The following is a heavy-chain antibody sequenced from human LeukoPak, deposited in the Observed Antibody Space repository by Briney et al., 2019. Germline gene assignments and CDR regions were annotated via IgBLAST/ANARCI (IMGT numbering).Heavy chain of an antibody. CDR3: ASLGGYYESSNSSQLETFDI. J-gene: IGHJ3*02. D-gene: IGHD3-22*01. Sequence: SETLSLTCAVSGASINNYFWSWIRQPPGKGLECIGYIHTSGTSNYNPSLKSRATFSVDTSDNQLSLRLNSVTAADTAVYYCASLGGYYESSNSSQLETFDIWGQGTMVIVSS. V-gene: IGHV4-59*01. CDR1: GASINNYF. CDR2: IHTSGTS.